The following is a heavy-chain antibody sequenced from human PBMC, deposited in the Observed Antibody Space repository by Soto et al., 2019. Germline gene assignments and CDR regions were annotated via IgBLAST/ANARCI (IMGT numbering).Heavy chain of an antibody. J-gene: IGHJ6*02. D-gene: IGHD5-18*01. CDR1: GFTFSSYG. V-gene: IGHV3-33*01. CDR3: ARDTALVEDYYYGMDV. Sequence: QVQLVESGGGVVQPGRSLRLSCAASGFTFSSYGMHWVRQDPGKGLEWVAVIWYDGSNKYYADSVNGRFTISRDNSKNTLYPQMNSLRAEDTAVYYCARDTALVEDYYYGMDVWGQGTTVTVSS. CDR2: IWYDGSNK.